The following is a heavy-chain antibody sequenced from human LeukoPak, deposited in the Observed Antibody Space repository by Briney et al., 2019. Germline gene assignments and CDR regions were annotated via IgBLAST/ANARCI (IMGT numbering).Heavy chain of an antibody. CDR2: MNPKSNNR. CDR1: GWTLSELS. J-gene: IGHJ5*02. Sequence: ASVKVSCKVFGWTLSELSMHWVRQATGQGLEWMGWMNPKSNNRGCAQKFQGRVTITTDTSISTAYMELSSLRSDDTAVYYCTRGLKGNYYSGSGTYRWFAPWGQGTLVTVSS. D-gene: IGHD3-10*01. CDR3: TRGLKGNYYSGSGTYRWFAP. V-gene: IGHV1-8*03.